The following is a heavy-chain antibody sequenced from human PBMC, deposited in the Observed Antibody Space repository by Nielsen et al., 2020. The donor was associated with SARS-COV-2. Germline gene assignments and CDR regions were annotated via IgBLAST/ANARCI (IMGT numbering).Heavy chain of an antibody. Sequence: WIRQPPGKGLEWVSAISGSGGSTYYADSVKGRFTISRDNSKNTLYLQMNSLRAEDTAVYYCAKDRYSSRNNWFDPWGQGTLVTVSS. CDR3: AKDRYSSRNNWFDP. D-gene: IGHD6-13*01. J-gene: IGHJ5*02. CDR2: ISGSGGST. V-gene: IGHV3-23*01.